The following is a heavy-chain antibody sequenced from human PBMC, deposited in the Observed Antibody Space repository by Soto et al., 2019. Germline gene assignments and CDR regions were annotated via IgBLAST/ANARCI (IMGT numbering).Heavy chain of an antibody. D-gene: IGHD6-13*01. V-gene: IGHV1-69*01. CDR1: EATFTGYA. Sequence: QAQVVQSGAEVRKPGSWVKLSCKPSEATFTGYATAWVEQAPGKGLDWMGGVIPYYNTLNYAQKFQDRVTITADDSTNTVYMELSSLRSDDTAVYFCASGASRWYPYFFDSWAQGTLVTVSS. CDR2: VIPYYNTL. CDR3: ASGASRWYPYFFDS. J-gene: IGHJ4*02.